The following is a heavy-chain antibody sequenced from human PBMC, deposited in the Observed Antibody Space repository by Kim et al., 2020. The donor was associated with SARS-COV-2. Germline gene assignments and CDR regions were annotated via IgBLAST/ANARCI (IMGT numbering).Heavy chain of an antibody. V-gene: IGHV4-34*01. D-gene: IGHD4-17*01. CDR3: ARTTVTFDY. J-gene: IGHJ4*02. Sequence: SETLSLTCAVYGGSFSGYYWSWIRQPPGKGLEWIGEINHSGSTNYNPSLKSRVTISVDTSKNQFSLKLSSVTAADTAVYYCARTTVTFDYWGQGTLVTVSS. CDR2: INHSGST. CDR1: GGSFSGYY.